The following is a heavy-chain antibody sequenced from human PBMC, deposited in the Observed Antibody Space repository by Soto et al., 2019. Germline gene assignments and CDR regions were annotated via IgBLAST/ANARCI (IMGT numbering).Heavy chain of an antibody. D-gene: IGHD6-13*01. Sequence: SETLSLTCTVSGGSISSSSYYWGWIRQPPGKGLEWIGSIYYSGSTYYNPSLKSRVTISVDTSKNQFSLKLSSVTAADTAVYYCASGAAAGTGYFDYWGQGTLVTVS. CDR1: GGSISSSSYY. CDR2: IYYSGST. CDR3: ASGAAAGTGYFDY. V-gene: IGHV4-39*01. J-gene: IGHJ4*02.